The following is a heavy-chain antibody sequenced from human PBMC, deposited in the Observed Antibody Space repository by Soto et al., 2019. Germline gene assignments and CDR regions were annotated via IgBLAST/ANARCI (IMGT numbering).Heavy chain of an antibody. CDR1: GFSFSRYG. V-gene: IGHV3-30*18. CDR2: ISYDGSNT. Sequence: PGGSLRLSCAASGFSFSRYGMHWVRQAPGKGLEWVAVISYDGSNTYYVASVRGRFTISRDNSKNSLYLQVNSLRAEDTAVYYWGKTAEPHYGFWSGPGRPMDVWGQGTTVTVSS. D-gene: IGHD3-3*01. CDR3: GKTAEPHYGFWSGPGRPMDV. J-gene: IGHJ6*02.